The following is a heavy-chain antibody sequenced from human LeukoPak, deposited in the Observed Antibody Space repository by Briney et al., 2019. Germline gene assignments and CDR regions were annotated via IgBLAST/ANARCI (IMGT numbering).Heavy chain of an antibody. J-gene: IGHJ5*02. CDR3: AREWTIRGFDP. Sequence: SQTLSLTCTVSGGSISSGSYYWSWIRQPAGKGLEWIGRIYTSGSTNCNPSLKSRVTISVDTSKNQFSLKLSSVTAADTAVYYCAREWTIRGFDPWGQGTLVTVSS. CDR1: GGSISSGSYY. V-gene: IGHV4-61*02. D-gene: IGHD3-10*01. CDR2: IYTSGST.